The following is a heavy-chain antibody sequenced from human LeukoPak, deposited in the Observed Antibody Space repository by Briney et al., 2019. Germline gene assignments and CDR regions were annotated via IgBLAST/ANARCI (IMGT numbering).Heavy chain of an antibody. Sequence: GGSLRLSCAASGFTFSSYSMNWVRQAPGKGLEWVSSISSSSSYIYYADSVKGRFTISGDNAKNSLYLQMNSLRAEDTAVYYCAIFAVTKGYFDYWGQGTLVTVSS. CDR1: GFTFSSYS. J-gene: IGHJ4*02. D-gene: IGHD4-17*01. V-gene: IGHV3-21*01. CDR2: ISSSSSYI. CDR3: AIFAVTKGYFDY.